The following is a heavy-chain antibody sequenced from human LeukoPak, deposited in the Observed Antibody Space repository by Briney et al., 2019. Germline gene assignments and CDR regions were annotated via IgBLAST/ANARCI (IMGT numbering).Heavy chain of an antibody. CDR2: IYTSGST. CDR3: ARQGPYLDY. Sequence: SETLSLTCTVSGGSISRYYWSWIRRPPGKGLEWIGYIYTSGSTNYNPSLKSRVTISVDTSKNQFSLKLSSVTAADTAVYYCARQGPYLDYWGQGTLVTVSS. V-gene: IGHV4-4*09. CDR1: GGSISRYY. J-gene: IGHJ4*02.